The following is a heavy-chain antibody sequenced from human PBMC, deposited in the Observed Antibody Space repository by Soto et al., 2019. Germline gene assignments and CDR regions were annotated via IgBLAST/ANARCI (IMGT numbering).Heavy chain of an antibody. J-gene: IGHJ5*02. D-gene: IGHD6-19*01. V-gene: IGHV1-18*01. CDR1: GYTFTSYG. CDR3: ARESAVAALDP. Sequence: QVQLVQSGAEVKKPGASVKVSCKASGYTFTSYGISWVRHAPGQGLEWMGWISAYNGNTNHAQKLQGRVTMTAYPPTRTAYMELRRLRCDDTAVYYCARESAVAALDPWGQGTLGTVSS. CDR2: ISAYNGNT.